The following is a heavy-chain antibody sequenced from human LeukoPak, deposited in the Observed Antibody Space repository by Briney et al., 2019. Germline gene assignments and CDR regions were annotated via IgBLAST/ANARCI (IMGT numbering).Heavy chain of an antibody. Sequence: ASVKVSCKASGYTFTGYYMHWVRQAPGQGLEWMGRINPNSGGTNYAQKFQGRVTMTRDTSISTAYMELSRLRSEDTAVYYCAGWTYYYDSSGYYYDGQFDYWGQGTLVTVSS. CDR2: INPNSGGT. D-gene: IGHD3-22*01. CDR3: AGWTYYYDSSGYYYDGQFDY. V-gene: IGHV1-2*06. J-gene: IGHJ4*02. CDR1: GYTFTGYY.